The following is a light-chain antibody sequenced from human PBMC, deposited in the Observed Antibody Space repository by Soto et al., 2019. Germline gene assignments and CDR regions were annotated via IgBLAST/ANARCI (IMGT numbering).Light chain of an antibody. Sequence: QLVLTQSPSASASLGASVKLTCTLSSGLSTYTIVWHQQRPEKGPRYLMKLNSDGSHMKGDGTPDRFSGSSSGAERYLTISSLQSEDEADYYCQTWSTGITLFGGGTKLTVL. CDR2: LNSDGSH. V-gene: IGLV4-69*01. CDR3: QTWSTGITL. J-gene: IGLJ2*01. CDR1: SGLSTYT.